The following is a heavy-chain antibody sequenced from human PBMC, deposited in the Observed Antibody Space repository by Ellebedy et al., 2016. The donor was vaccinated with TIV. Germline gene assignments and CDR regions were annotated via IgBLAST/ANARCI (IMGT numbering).Heavy chain of an antibody. J-gene: IGHJ4*02. V-gene: IGHV3-53*01. Sequence: GESLKISCAASGFTVSSNYMSWVRQAPGRGLEWVSTIYSSGGTYYAGSVKGRFTISRDNSKNTLFLQMNSLRAEDTAVNYCAKDREVVASRDYFDYWGQGTLVTVSS. CDR1: GFTVSSNY. CDR2: IYSSGGT. D-gene: IGHD2-15*01. CDR3: AKDREVVASRDYFDY.